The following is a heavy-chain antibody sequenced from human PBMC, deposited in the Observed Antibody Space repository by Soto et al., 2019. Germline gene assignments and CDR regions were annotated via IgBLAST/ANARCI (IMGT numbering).Heavy chain of an antibody. Sequence: QVQLVESGGGVVQPGRSLRLSCAASGFTFNNYGMHWVRQAPGKGLEWVAVIWNDGNGYYYANSVKGRFTISRDNSKNTLYHQMSSLRVEDTAVYYCARRQISPPPRGAASTRGGMDVWGQGTTVTVSS. CDR1: GFTFNNYG. V-gene: IGHV3-33*01. CDR3: ARRQISPPPRGAASTRGGMDV. D-gene: IGHD6-13*01. J-gene: IGHJ6*02. CDR2: IWNDGNGY.